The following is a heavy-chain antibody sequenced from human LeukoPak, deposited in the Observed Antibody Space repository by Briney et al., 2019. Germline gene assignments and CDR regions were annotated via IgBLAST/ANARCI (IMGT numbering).Heavy chain of an antibody. J-gene: IGHJ3*02. CDR3: ARGGSRSRRGDDAFDI. V-gene: IGHV1-18*01. D-gene: IGHD3-10*01. Sequence: GALVKVSCKASGYTFTNYAMNWVRQAPGQGLEWMGWISAYNGNTELAQKFQGRVTLATDASTSTAYVELRSLTSDDTAVYFCARGGSRSRRGDDAFDIWGQGTMVTVSS. CDR2: ISAYNGNT. CDR1: GYTFTNYA.